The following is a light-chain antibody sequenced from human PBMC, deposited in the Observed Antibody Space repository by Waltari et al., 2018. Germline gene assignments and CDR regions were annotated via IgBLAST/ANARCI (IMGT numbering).Light chain of an antibody. CDR3: CSYSGSSSFPYV. CDR2: DVI. Sequence: QSALTQPASVSGSPGQSITISCTGSRNNIGFYDLLSWYQQHPGKAPKLIIFDVIKRPSGVSDRFSGSKSGNTASLTISGLETEDDADYYCCSYSGSSSFPYVFGPGTKVTVL. J-gene: IGLJ1*01. V-gene: IGLV2-23*02. CDR1: RNNIGFYDL.